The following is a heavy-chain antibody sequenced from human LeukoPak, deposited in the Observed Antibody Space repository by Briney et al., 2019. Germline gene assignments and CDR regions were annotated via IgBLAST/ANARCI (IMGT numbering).Heavy chain of an antibody. CDR2: IYYSGST. CDR1: GGSISSGGYY. V-gene: IGHV4-31*03. CDR3: AGPDTGYRY. Sequence: SETLSLTCTVSGGSISSGGYYWSWIPQHPGKGLEWIGYIYYSGSTYYNPSLKSRVTTSVDTSKNQFSLKLSSVTAADTAVYYCAGPDTGYRYWGQGTLVTVSS. J-gene: IGHJ4*02. D-gene: IGHD5-18*01.